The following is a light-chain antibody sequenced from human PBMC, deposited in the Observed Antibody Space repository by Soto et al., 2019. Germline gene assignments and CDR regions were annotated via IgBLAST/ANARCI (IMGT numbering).Light chain of an antibody. V-gene: IGLV2-11*01. J-gene: IGLJ2*01. Sequence: QSVLTQPRSVSGSPGQSVTISCTGTSSDVGGYNYVSWYQQHPGKAPKLMIYDVSKRPSGVPDRFSGSKSGNTASLTISGLQAEDEADYYCCSYAGSPYDVVFGGGTKLTVL. CDR3: CSYAGSPYDVV. CDR2: DVS. CDR1: SSDVGGYNY.